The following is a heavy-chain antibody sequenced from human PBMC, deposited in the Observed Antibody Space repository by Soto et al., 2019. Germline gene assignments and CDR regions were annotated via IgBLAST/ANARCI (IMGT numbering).Heavy chain of an antibody. CDR3: AKNLTRKGRFDY. CDR1: GASITSTTYF. V-gene: IGHV4-39*01. Sequence: PSETLSLTCTLSGASITSTTYFWAWIRKPPGKGLEWVGSIYYSGKTYYNPSLKSRVTISVDRSKNQFSLQMSSVTAADTAVYYCAKNLTRKGRFDYWGQGSLITVSS. CDR2: IYYSGKT. J-gene: IGHJ4*02. D-gene: IGHD2-2*01.